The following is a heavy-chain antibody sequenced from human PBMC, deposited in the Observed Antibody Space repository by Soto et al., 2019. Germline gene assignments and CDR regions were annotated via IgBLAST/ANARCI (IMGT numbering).Heavy chain of an antibody. CDR1: GFTFSTYS. CDR3: ARISITGTPPYHAMDV. CDR2: ISSSGLNI. Sequence: PGGSLRLSCAASGFTFSTYSMNWVRQAPGKGLEWVSSISSSGLNIYYADPVKGRFTISRDSAKKSLFPQMNSLRAEDTAVYYCARISITGTPPYHAMDVWGQGTTVTVSS. D-gene: IGHD1-20*01. V-gene: IGHV3-21*01. J-gene: IGHJ6*02.